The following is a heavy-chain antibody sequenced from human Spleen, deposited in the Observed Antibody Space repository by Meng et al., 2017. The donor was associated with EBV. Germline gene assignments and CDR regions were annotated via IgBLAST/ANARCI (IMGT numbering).Heavy chain of an antibody. D-gene: IGHD5-12*01. CDR3: ARQYIGSSFDY. CDR2: TYYRSKWFN. Sequence: VQLHQAGPGLVKPSQTLSLTCDIAGDRVSSNSAAWIWIRQAPSRGLEWLGRTYYRSKWFNDYALSVKGRITIDPDTSKNQFSLQLNSVTPEDTAVYYCARQYIGSSFDYWGQGTLVTVSS. V-gene: IGHV6-1*01. J-gene: IGHJ4*02. CDR1: GDRVSSNSAA.